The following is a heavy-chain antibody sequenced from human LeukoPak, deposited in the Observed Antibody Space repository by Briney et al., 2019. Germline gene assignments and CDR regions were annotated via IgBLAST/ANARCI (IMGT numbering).Heavy chain of an antibody. CDR3: AKHSSGWLYFDY. Sequence: PGGSLRLSCAASGFTFSSYAMSWVRQPPGKGLRWVSAISGSGGSTYYADSVKGRFTTSRDNSKNTLYLQMNSLRAEDTAVYYCAKHSSGWLYFDYWGQGTLVTVSS. CDR1: GFTFSSYA. V-gene: IGHV3-23*01. J-gene: IGHJ4*02. CDR2: ISGSGGST. D-gene: IGHD6-19*01.